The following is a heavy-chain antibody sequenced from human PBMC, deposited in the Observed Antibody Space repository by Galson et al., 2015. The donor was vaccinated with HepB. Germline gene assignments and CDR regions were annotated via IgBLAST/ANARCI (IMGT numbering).Heavy chain of an antibody. V-gene: IGHV3-11*01. Sequence: VQLLESGGGLVQPGGSLRLSCAASGFTFSDYYMSWIRQAPGKGLEWVSYISSSGRSIYYADSVKGRFTISRDSAKNSLYLQMNSLRAEDTAVYYCARDPVVAAPSDAFDIWGQGTMVTVSS. CDR3: ARDPVVAAPSDAFDI. J-gene: IGHJ3*02. D-gene: IGHD2-15*01. CDR1: GFTFSDYY. CDR2: ISSSGRSI.